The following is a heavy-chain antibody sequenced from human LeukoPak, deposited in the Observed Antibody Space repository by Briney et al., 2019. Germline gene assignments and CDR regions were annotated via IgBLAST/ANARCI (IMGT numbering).Heavy chain of an antibody. CDR3: AKLMGDCFDY. Sequence: GGSLRLSCAASGFTFTTYWMHWVRQAPGKGLVWVSHINSDGSITSYADSVKGRFTISRDNAKNTLYLQMSSLRAEDTAVYYCAKLMGDCFDYWGQGTLVTVSS. CDR2: INSDGSIT. V-gene: IGHV3-74*01. D-gene: IGHD5-24*01. CDR1: GFTFTTYW. J-gene: IGHJ4*02.